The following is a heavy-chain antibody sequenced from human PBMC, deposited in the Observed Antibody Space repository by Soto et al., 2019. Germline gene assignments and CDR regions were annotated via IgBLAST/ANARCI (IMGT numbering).Heavy chain of an antibody. V-gene: IGHV3-15*01. Sequence: GGSLRLSWVASGFTFSNAWMSWVRQAPGKGLEWVGRIRSKSDGGTMDYAAPVKGRFTISRDDSKNMLFLQMNSLRTEDTALYYCTTDRMGATGSYYWGQGAQVTVSS. CDR1: GFTFSNAW. CDR3: TTDRMGATGSYY. J-gene: IGHJ4*02. CDR2: IRSKSDGGTM. D-gene: IGHD1-26*01.